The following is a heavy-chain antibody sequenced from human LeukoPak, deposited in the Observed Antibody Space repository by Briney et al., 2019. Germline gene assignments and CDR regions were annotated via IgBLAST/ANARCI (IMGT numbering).Heavy chain of an antibody. CDR2: IRYDGSNK. CDR1: GFTFSSYG. V-gene: IGHV3-30*02. D-gene: IGHD5-24*01. J-gene: IGHJ6*03. Sequence: PGGSLRLSCAASGFTFSSYGMHWVRQAPGKGLEWVAFIRYDGSNKYYADSVKGRFTISRDNAKNSLYLQMNSLRAEDTAVYYCAKSRERYYYYYMDVWGKGTTVTVSS. CDR3: AKSRERYYYYYMDV.